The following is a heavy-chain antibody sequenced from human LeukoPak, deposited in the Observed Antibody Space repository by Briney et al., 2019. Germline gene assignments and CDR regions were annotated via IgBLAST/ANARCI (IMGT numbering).Heavy chain of an antibody. CDR2: ISAYNGNT. D-gene: IGHD5-24*01. V-gene: IGHV1-18*01. Sequence: ASVKVSCKASGYTFSSYGFSWVRQAPGQGLEWMGWISAYNGNTNYAQKLQGRVTMTTDTPTNTAYMELRSLRSDDTAVYYCARDQDGYNPNFDYWGQGTLVTVSS. J-gene: IGHJ4*02. CDR3: ARDQDGYNPNFDY. CDR1: GYTFSSYG.